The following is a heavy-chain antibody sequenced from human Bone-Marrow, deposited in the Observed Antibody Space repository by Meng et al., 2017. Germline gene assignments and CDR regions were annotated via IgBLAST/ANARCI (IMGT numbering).Heavy chain of an antibody. CDR2: SKSKAESYNT. V-gene: IGHV3-72*01. CDR3: ARGYHSFDY. Sequence: GESLKISCVGSGFRFSDHYMDWVRQAPGKGLEWIGRSKSKAESYNTEYAASVKGRFTISRDNTLNSLYLQMSSLKTEDTAVYFCARGYHSFDYWGQGTLVTVSS. J-gene: IGHJ4*02. D-gene: IGHD2-2*01. CDR1: GFRFSDHY.